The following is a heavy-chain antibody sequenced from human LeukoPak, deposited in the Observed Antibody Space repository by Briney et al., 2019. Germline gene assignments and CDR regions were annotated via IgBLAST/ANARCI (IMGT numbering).Heavy chain of an antibody. V-gene: IGHV1-3*01. CDR3: AREVFEVLRRAAADDWDWFDP. CDR1: GYTFTSYA. D-gene: IGHD6-13*01. Sequence: ASVKVSCKAFGYTFTSYAMHWVRQAPGQRLEWMGWINAGNGNTKYSQKFQGRVTITRDTSASTAYMELSSLRSEDTAVYYCAREVFEVLRRAAADDWDWFDPWGQGTLVIVSS. CDR2: INAGNGNT. J-gene: IGHJ5*02.